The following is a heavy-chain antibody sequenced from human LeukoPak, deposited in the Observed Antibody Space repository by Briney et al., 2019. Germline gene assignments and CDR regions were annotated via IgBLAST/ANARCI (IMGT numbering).Heavy chain of an antibody. CDR2: INHSGDT. CDR3: VRPSRFGTRGWFDP. J-gene: IGHJ5*02. V-gene: IGHV4-34*01. CDR1: GGAFSGFY. Sequence: KPSETLSLTCAAYGGAFSGFYWSWIRQSPGKGLEWIGEINHSGDTRYNPSFRSRVTISIDTSQSQFSLKLRSVTAADTARYYCVRPSRFGTRGWFDPWGQGTLVVVSA. D-gene: IGHD3-10*01.